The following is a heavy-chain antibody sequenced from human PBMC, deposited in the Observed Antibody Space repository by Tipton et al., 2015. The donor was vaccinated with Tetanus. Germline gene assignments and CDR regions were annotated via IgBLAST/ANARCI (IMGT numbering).Heavy chain of an antibody. J-gene: IGHJ3*02. Sequence: TLSLTCAVYGGSFSGFYWSWIRQPPGKGLEWIGEINHSGSANYNPSLKSRVTTSVDTSKNHFSLKLSSVTAADTAVYYCASHYGSGSDDADDIWGQGTMVTVSS. CDR3: ASHYGSGSDDADDI. CDR1: GGSFSGFY. V-gene: IGHV4-34*01. D-gene: IGHD3-10*01. CDR2: INHSGSA.